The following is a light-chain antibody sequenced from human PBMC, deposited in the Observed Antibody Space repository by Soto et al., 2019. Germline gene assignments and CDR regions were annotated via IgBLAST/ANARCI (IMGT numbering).Light chain of an antibody. CDR3: QQYNNWPPIP. Sequence: EIVMTQSPSTLSVSPGERATLSCRASQSVSSNLAWYQQKPGQAPRLLIYGASTRATGIPARFSGSGSGTEFTLTISSLQSEDFAVYYCQQYNNWPPIPFGQGTRL. CDR1: QSVSSN. J-gene: IGKJ5*01. V-gene: IGKV3-15*01. CDR2: GAS.